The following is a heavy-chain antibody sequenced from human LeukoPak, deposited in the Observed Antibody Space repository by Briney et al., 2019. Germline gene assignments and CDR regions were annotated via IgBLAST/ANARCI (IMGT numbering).Heavy chain of an antibody. D-gene: IGHD5-18*01. CDR1: GYTFTSYG. CDR2: ISAYNGNT. CDR3: ASGLWSYYYYYMDV. Sequence: VASVKVSCKASGYTFTSYGISWVRQAPGQGLEWMGWISAYNGNTNYAQKFQGRVTITADKSTSTAYMELSSLRSEDTAVYYCASGLWSYYYYYMDVWGKGTTVTVSS. V-gene: IGHV1-18*01. J-gene: IGHJ6*03.